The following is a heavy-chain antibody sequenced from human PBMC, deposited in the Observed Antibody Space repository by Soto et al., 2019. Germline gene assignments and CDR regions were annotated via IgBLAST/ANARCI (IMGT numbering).Heavy chain of an antibody. Sequence: SETLSLTCAVYGGSFSGYYWSWIRQPPGKGLEWIGEINHSGSTNYNPSLKSRVTISVDTSKNQFSLKLSSVTAADTAVYYCAYTLSPKALGSPYGDDYRGQGTLVTVSS. CDR3: AYTLSPKALGSPYGDDY. D-gene: IGHD4-17*01. CDR2: INHSGST. J-gene: IGHJ4*02. V-gene: IGHV4-34*01. CDR1: GGSFSGYY.